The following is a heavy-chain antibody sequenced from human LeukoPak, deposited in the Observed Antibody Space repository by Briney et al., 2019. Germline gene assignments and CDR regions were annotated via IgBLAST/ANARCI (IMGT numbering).Heavy chain of an antibody. CDR1: GGSISSSHY. J-gene: IGHJ4*02. CDR2: ISNSGST. D-gene: IGHD3-10*01. CDR3: ARLAHKPKYYYGSGSQWNY. V-gene: IGHV4-39*07. Sequence: PSETLSLTCTVSGGSISSSHYWGWIRQPPGKGLEWIGSISNSGSTYYNPSLKSRVTISVDTSNNQFSLKLSSVTAADTAVYYCARLAHKPKYYYGSGSQWNYWGQGTLVTVSS.